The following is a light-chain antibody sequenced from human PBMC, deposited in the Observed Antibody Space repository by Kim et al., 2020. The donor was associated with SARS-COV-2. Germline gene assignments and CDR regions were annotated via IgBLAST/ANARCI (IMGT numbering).Light chain of an antibody. Sequence: DIQMTQSPSSLSASVGDRVTITCRASQGIRNYLAWYQQKPGTVPKLLIYAAGTLQSGVPSRFSGSGSGTDFTLTISSLQPEDVATYYCPKYNSAPFAFGPGTKVDIK. V-gene: IGKV1-27*01. CDR3: PKYNSAPFA. J-gene: IGKJ3*01. CDR1: QGIRNY. CDR2: AAG.